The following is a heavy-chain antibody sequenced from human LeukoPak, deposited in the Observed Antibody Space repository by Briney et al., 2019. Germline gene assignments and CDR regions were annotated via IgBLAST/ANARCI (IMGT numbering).Heavy chain of an antibody. V-gene: IGHV1-8*01. CDR1: GYTFTSYD. CDR2: MNPNSGNT. Sequence: ASVKVSCKASGYTFTSYDINWVRQATGQGLEWMGWMNPNSGNTGYAQKFQGRVTMTRNTSISTAYMELSSLRSEDTAVYYCARGGPNEYSSSSYVDAFDIWGQGTMVTVSS. CDR3: ARGGPNEYSSSSYVDAFDI. J-gene: IGHJ3*02. D-gene: IGHD6-6*01.